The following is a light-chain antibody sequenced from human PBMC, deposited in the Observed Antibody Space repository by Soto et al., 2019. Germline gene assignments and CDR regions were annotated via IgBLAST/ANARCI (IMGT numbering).Light chain of an antibody. Sequence: DIQMTQSPSTLSGSVGDRVTITCRASQTISSWLAWYQQKPGKAPKLLIYKASSLEKGVPARFGGSGSGTEFTLTISSLQPDDCATYYCQQYENYWTFGQGTKVDI. CDR2: KAS. J-gene: IGKJ1*01. CDR1: QTISSW. CDR3: QQYENYWT. V-gene: IGKV1-5*03.